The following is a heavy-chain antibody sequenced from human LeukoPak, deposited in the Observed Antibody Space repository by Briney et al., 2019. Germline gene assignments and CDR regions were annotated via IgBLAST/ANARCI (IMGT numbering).Heavy chain of an antibody. CDR3: AGGGGGYGY. Sequence: SETLSLTCTVSGGSISTSYWSWIRQPPGKRLEWIGYIDCSGSTNYNPSLKSRVTISVDTSKNQLSLNLSSLTAADTAVYYCAGGGGGYGYWGQGTLVTVSS. CDR1: GGSISTSY. D-gene: IGHD2-15*01. V-gene: IGHV4-59*01. CDR2: IDCSGST. J-gene: IGHJ4*02.